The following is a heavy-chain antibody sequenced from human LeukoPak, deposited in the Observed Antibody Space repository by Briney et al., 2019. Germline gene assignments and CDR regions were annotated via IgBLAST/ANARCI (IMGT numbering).Heavy chain of an antibody. J-gene: IGHJ4*02. CDR2: IYTGGST. CDR3: ARAPTTYCLSTSCQPYFDY. D-gene: IGHD2-2*01. Sequence: PSETLSLTCTVSGGSISPYYWSWIRQSAGKGLEWIGRIYTGGSTNYNPSLKSRVTMSVHTSKNQFSLELTSVTAADTAVYFCARAPTTYCLSTSCQPYFDYWGQGTLVTVSS. V-gene: IGHV4-4*07. CDR1: GGSISPYY.